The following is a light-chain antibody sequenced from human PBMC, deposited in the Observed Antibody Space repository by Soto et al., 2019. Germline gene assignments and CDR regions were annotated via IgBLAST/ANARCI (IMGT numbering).Light chain of an antibody. J-gene: IGLJ2*01. CDR1: SSNIGSRYD. CDR3: QSYDTSLRAVV. V-gene: IGLV1-40*01. CDR2: GNS. Sequence: QSVLTQPPSVSGAPGQRVTISCTGSSSNIGSRYDVHWYQQLPGTAPKLLIYGNSNRPSGVPDRFSASKSGTSASLAITGLQAEDEADYYCQSYDTSLRAVVFGGGTKVTVL.